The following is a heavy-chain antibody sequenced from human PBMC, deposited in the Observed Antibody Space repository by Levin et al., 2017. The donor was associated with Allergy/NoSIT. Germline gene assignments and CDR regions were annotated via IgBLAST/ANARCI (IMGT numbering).Heavy chain of an antibody. J-gene: IGHJ4*02. D-gene: IGHD4-17*01. Sequence: GGSLRLSCAASGFTFSSYWMSWVRQAPGKGLEWVANIKQDGSEKYYVDSVKGRFTISRDNAKNSLYLQMNSLRAEDTAVYYCARDGSYGDYAGVFDYWGQGTLVTVSS. CDR1: GFTFSSYW. CDR2: IKQDGSEK. V-gene: IGHV3-7*01. CDR3: ARDGSYGDYAGVFDY.